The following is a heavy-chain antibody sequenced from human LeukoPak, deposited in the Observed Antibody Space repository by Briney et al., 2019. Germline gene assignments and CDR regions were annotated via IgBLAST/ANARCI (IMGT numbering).Heavy chain of an antibody. V-gene: IGHV1-24*01. CDR1: RYTLTELS. Sequence: SVTVSCKVSRYTLTELSMHWVRQAPGKGLEWTGGFDPEDGETIYAQQFQGRVTMNEDTSTDTDYMELRSLRSEDTAVYYCAPCPYGSEGSYYYGMDVWGKGATVTVSS. CDR3: APCPYGSEGSYYYGMDV. J-gene: IGHJ6*01. CDR2: FDPEDGET. D-gene: IGHD3-10*01.